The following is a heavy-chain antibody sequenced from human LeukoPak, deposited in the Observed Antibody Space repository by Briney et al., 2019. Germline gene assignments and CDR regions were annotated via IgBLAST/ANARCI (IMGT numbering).Heavy chain of an antibody. CDR1: GDTYSSCD. CDR2: LIPIFGIA. Sequence: SVKLSCKASGDTYSSCDISWVRQASGQGLEWMGRLIPIFGIANYAQKFQGRVTITADKSTSTAYMELSSLRSEDTAVYYCARDYPTRDYDFWSGRNVNWFDPWGQGTLVTVSS. V-gene: IGHV1-69*04. CDR3: ARDYPTRDYDFWSGRNVNWFDP. D-gene: IGHD3-3*01. J-gene: IGHJ5*02.